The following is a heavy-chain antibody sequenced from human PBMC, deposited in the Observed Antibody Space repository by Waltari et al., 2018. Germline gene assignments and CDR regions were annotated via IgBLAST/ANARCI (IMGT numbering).Heavy chain of an antibody. J-gene: IGHJ3*02. V-gene: IGHV3-21*01. CDR3: AIVYGDAAFDI. D-gene: IGHD4-17*01. CDR2: ISSSSSYI. Sequence: EVQLVESGGGLVKPGGSLRLSCAASGFTFSSYSMTWVRQAPGKGLEWVSSISSSSSYIYYADSVKGRFTISRDNAKNSLYLQMNSLRAEDTAVYYCAIVYGDAAFDIWGQGTMVTVSS. CDR1: GFTFSSYS.